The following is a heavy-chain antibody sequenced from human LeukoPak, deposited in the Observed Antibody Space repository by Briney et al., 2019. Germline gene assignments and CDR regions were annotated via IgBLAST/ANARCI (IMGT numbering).Heavy chain of an antibody. V-gene: IGHV4-61*02. CDR3: ARGWGLERREESWFDP. Sequence: PSETLSLTCTVSGGSISSGSYYWSWIRQPAGKGLEWIGRIYTSGSTNYNPSLKSRVTISVDTSKNQFSLKLSSVTAADTAVYYCARGWGLERREESWFDPWGQGTLVTVSS. CDR1: GGSISSGSYY. D-gene: IGHD1-1*01. CDR2: IYTSGST. J-gene: IGHJ5*02.